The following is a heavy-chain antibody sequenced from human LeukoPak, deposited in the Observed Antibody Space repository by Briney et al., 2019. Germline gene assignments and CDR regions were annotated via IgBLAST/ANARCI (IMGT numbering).Heavy chain of an antibody. D-gene: IGHD5-18*01. J-gene: IGHJ4*02. CDR2: ISYDGSNK. CDR3: ARQWRGYSYEIDY. CDR1: GFTFSSYA. V-gene: IGHV3-30*04. Sequence: GGSLRLSCAASGFTFSSYAMHWVRQAPGKGLEWVAVISYDGSNKYYADSVEGRFTISRDNSKNTLYLQMNSLRAEDTAVYYCARQWRGYSYEIDYWGQGTLVTVSS.